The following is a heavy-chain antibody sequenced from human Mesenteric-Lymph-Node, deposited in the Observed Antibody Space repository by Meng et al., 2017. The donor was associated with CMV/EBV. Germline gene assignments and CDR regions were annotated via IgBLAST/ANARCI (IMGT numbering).Heavy chain of an antibody. D-gene: IGHD3-10*01. V-gene: IGHV1-2*06. CDR2: INPKNGGP. J-gene: IGHJ4*02. CDR3: ARGCYYGSGRYFEGDRY. CDR1: YTFTEYG. Sequence: YTFTEYGLSWVRQAPGQGLEWMGRINPKNGGPDRAQKFQGRVTMTRDTSSSTAYLEMSGLTSDDTAVYYCARGCYYGSGRYFEGDRYWGQGTLVTVSS.